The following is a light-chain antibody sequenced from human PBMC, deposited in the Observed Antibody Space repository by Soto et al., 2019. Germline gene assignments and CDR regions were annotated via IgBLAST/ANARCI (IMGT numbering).Light chain of an antibody. V-gene: IGKV3-15*01. J-gene: IGKJ5*01. Sequence: EIVMTQSPATLSVSPGERATLSCRASQSVSSNLAWYQQKPGQAPRLLIFGASTRATGIPARFSGSGSGTEFTLTISSLQSEEFAVYYCQQYNTWPPITFGPGTRLRL. CDR1: QSVSSN. CDR3: QQYNTWPPIT. CDR2: GAS.